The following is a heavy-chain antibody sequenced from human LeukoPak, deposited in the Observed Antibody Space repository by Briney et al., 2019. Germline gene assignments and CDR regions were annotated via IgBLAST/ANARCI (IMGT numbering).Heavy chain of an antibody. Sequence: PGGSLRLSCAVSGITLSNYAMTWVRQAPGKGLEWVAAISGSGGGTNYADSVKGRFTISRDNSKNALYLQMNNLRVGDTAVYFCAKRGVVIRVILVGFHKEAYYFDSWGQGALVTVSS. CDR3: AKRGVVIRVILVGFHKEAYYFDS. CDR1: GITLSNYA. V-gene: IGHV3-23*01. CDR2: ISGSGGGT. J-gene: IGHJ4*02. D-gene: IGHD3-22*01.